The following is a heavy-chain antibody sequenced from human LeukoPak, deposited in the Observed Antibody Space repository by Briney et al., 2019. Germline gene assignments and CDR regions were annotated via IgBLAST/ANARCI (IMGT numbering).Heavy chain of an antibody. CDR1: GYTFTGYY. V-gene: IGHV1-2*02. Sequence: ASVKVSCKASGYTFTGYYMHWVRQTPGQGLEWMGWINPNSGGTNCAQKFQGRVTMTRDTSISTAYMELSRLRSDDTAVYNCARGDILTVLDYWGQGTLVTVSS. CDR3: ARGDILTVLDY. J-gene: IGHJ4*02. CDR2: INPNSGGT. D-gene: IGHD3-9*01.